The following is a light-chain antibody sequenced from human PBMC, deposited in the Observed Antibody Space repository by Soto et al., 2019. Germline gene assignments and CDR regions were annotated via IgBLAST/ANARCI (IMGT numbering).Light chain of an antibody. CDR3: QQYYTTPAIT. CDR2: DAS. V-gene: IGKV3-15*01. CDR1: QSVSSN. Sequence: EIVMTQSPATLSVSPGERATLSCRASQSVSSNLAWYQHKPGQAPRLLIYDASTRATGIPARFSGSGSGTEFTLTIGSLQAEDVAVYYCQQYYTTPAITFGQGTRLEIK. J-gene: IGKJ5*01.